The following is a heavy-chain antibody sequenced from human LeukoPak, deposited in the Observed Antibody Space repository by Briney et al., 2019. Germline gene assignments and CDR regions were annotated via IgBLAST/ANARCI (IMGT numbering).Heavy chain of an antibody. D-gene: IGHD3-22*01. CDR2: ISSGSSYI. CDR3: ARDPPRDSDGYTLYYFDY. J-gene: IGHJ4*02. V-gene: IGHV3-21*01. CDR1: GFTFNSHS. Sequence: GGSLRLSCAGSGFTFNSHSMNWVRQAPGKGLEWVSSISSGSSYIYYADSVKGRSTISRDNAKNSLYLQMNSLRAEDTAVYYCARDPPRDSDGYTLYYFDYWGQGTLVTVSS.